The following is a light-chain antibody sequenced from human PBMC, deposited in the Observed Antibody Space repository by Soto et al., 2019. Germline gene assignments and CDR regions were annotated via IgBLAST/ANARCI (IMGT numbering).Light chain of an antibody. CDR3: QQYNSYSPLT. CDR2: DAS. CDR1: QSISSW. Sequence: DIQMTQSPSTLSASVGDRVTITCRASQSISSWLAWYQQKPGKAPELLIYDASSLESGVASRFSGSGSGTGFTLTISSLQPDDFATYYCQQYNSYSPLTVGGGTKVELK. J-gene: IGKJ4*01. V-gene: IGKV1-5*01.